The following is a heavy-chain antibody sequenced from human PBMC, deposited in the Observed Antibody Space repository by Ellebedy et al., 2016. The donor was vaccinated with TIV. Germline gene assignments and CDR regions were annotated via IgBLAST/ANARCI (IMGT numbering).Heavy chain of an antibody. Sequence: SETLSLXXTISGGSVSGRTHHWSWIRRSPGKGLEWIGYIYNSGSTSYNPSLKSRVTISGDASRKQFSLKLTSVTAADTAVYYCASNADCPNGVCHIPTLIPYYWGQGTLVTVSS. D-gene: IGHD2-8*01. CDR3: ASNADCPNGVCHIPTLIPYY. V-gene: IGHV4-61*01. CDR2: IYNSGST. CDR1: GGSVSGRTHH. J-gene: IGHJ4*02.